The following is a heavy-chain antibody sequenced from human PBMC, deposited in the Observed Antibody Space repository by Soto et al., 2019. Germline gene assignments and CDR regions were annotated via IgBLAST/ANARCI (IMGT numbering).Heavy chain of an antibody. V-gene: IGHV3-33*03. CDR1: GFTFSSDG. CDR3: AHRRSTYYYDSTFDP. CDR2: IWYDGSNK. D-gene: IGHD3-22*01. J-gene: IGHJ5*02. Sequence: RLSCAASGFTFSSDGMHWVRQAPGKGLEWVAVIWYDGSNKYYADSVKSRLTITKDTSKNQVVLTMTNMDPVDTATYYCAHRRSTYYYDSTFDPWGQGTLVTVSS.